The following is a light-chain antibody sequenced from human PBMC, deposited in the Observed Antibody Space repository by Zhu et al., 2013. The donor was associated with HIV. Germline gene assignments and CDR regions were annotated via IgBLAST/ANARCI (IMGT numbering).Light chain of an antibody. CDR1: QSLGSY. J-gene: IGKJ5*01. Sequence: EIVLTQSPATLSLSPGESANLSCRASQSLGSYLAWYQQIPGQAPRLLIYDASTRATGIPDRFSGGGSGTDSTLTISSLEPEDFAVYYCQQRRNWITFGQGTRLDIK. CDR3: QQRRNWIT. CDR2: DAS. V-gene: IGKV3-11*01.